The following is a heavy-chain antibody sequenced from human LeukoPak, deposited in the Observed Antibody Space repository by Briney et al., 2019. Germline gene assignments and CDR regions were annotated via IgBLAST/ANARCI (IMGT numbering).Heavy chain of an antibody. J-gene: IGHJ4*02. CDR1: GFSFTTYW. D-gene: IGHD3-10*01. CDR3: AKLAKYFYGSETYYFFEH. Sequence: PGGSLRLSCAASGFSFTTYWMGWVRQAPGKGLEWVANIYQDGTEKYYVDSVKGRFTISRDNAKNSLYLQMNSLRVEDTAVYYCAKLAKYFYGSETYYFFEHWGQGTPVTASS. V-gene: IGHV3-7*01. CDR2: IYQDGTEK.